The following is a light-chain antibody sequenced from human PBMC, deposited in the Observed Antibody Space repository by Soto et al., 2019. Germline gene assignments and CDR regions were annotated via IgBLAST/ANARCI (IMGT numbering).Light chain of an antibody. CDR2: GNG. Sequence: QSVLTQPPSVSGAPGQRVTISCTGSSSNIGAGYDVHWYQQLPGTAPKLLIYGNGNRPSGVPDRFSGSKSGTSASLAITGLQAEDEADYYCQSYDSSLGVFGTGTKLTVL. CDR3: QSYDSSLGV. V-gene: IGLV1-40*01. CDR1: SSNIGAGYD. J-gene: IGLJ1*01.